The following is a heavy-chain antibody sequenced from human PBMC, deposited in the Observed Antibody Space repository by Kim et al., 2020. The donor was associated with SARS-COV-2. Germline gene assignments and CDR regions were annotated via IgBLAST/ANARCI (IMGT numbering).Heavy chain of an antibody. CDR1: GFTFSNAW. CDR3: TTDRVGATNGYFDY. J-gene: IGHJ4*02. D-gene: IGHD1-26*01. V-gene: IGHV3-15*01. Sequence: GGSLRLSCAASGFTFSNAWMNWVRQAPGKGLEWVGRIYSRTDGGTTDYAAPVKGRFTISRDDSKNTLYLQMNSLKTEDTAVYYCTTDRVGATNGYFDYWGQGTLVTVSS. CDR2: IYSRTDGGTT.